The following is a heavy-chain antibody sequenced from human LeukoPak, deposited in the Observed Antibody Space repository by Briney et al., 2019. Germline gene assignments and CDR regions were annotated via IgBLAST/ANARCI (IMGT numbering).Heavy chain of an antibody. Sequence: EASVKVSCKASGYTFTGYYMHWVRQAPGQGLEWMGWINPNSGGTNYAQKFQGRVTMTRDTSISTAYKELSRLRSDDTAVYYCAREGAIAAAGSDFDYWGQGTLVTVSS. J-gene: IGHJ4*02. CDR1: GYTFTGYY. CDR3: AREGAIAAAGSDFDY. CDR2: INPNSGGT. D-gene: IGHD6-13*01. V-gene: IGHV1-2*02.